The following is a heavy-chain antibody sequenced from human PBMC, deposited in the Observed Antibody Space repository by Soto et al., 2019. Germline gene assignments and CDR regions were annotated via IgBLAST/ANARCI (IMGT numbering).Heavy chain of an antibody. CDR1: GCSFTSYW. Sequence: GESLKISCKGSGCSFTSYWIGWVRQMPGKGLEWMGIIYPGDSDTRYSPSFQGQVTISADKSISTAYLQWSSLKASDTAVYYCARAMVRGKNYYGVDVWGQGTTVTVSS. CDR2: IYPGDSDT. V-gene: IGHV5-51*01. CDR3: ARAMVRGKNYYGVDV. D-gene: IGHD3-10*01. J-gene: IGHJ6*02.